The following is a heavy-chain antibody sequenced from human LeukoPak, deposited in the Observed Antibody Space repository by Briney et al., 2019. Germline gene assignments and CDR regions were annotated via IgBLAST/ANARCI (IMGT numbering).Heavy chain of an antibody. CDR3: ASRGTSNSGYDDAEDAFDV. D-gene: IGHD3-22*01. Sequence: ASVKVSCKASGYTFTGYYMHWVRQAPGQGLEWMGWINPNSGGTNYAQKFQGRVTMTRDTSISTAYMEVSRLRSDDTSVYYCASRGTSNSGYDDAEDAFDVWGQGTLLTVSS. CDR1: GYTFTGYY. CDR2: INPNSGGT. J-gene: IGHJ3*01. V-gene: IGHV1-2*02.